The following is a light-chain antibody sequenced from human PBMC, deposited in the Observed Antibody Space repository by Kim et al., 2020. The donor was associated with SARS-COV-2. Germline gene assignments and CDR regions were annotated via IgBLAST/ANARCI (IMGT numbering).Light chain of an antibody. CDR3: LQTYSTPWT. Sequence: DIQMTQSPSSLSASVGDRVTISCRASQSISTFLSWFQQTPGKPPRLLIYAASSLQYGVPSRFHGSGSGTDFSLTISSLQPEDFATYYCLQTYSTPWTFGQGTKVDIK. CDR2: AAS. J-gene: IGKJ1*01. CDR1: QSISTF. V-gene: IGKV1-39*01.